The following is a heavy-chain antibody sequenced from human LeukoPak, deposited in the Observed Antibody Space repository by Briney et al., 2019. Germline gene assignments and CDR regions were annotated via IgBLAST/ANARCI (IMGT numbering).Heavy chain of an antibody. CDR2: IYYSGST. V-gene: IGHV4-31*03. J-gene: IGHJ3*02. Sequence: PSETLSLTCTVSGGSISSGVYYWSWIRQHPGQGLEWIGYIYYSGSTYYNPSLKSRVTISVDTSKNQFSLKLSSVTAADTAVYYCARETTNSCAFDIWGQGTMVTVSS. D-gene: IGHD4-23*01. CDR3: ARETTNSCAFDI. CDR1: GGSISSGVYY.